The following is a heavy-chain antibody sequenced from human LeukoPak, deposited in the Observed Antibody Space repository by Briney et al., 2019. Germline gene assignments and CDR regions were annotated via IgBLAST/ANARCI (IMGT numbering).Heavy chain of an antibody. Sequence: SETLSLTCTVSGGSISSSSYYWGWIRQPPGKGLEWIGSIYYSGSTYYNPSLKSRVTISVDTSKNQFSLKLSSVTAADTAVYYCARGGGSYYDDDAFDIWGQGTMVTVSS. D-gene: IGHD1-26*01. V-gene: IGHV4-39*07. CDR1: GGSISSSSYY. CDR3: ARGGGSYYDDDAFDI. CDR2: IYYSGST. J-gene: IGHJ3*02.